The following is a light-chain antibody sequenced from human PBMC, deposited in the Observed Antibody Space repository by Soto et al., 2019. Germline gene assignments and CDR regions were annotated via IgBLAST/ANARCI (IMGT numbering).Light chain of an antibody. V-gene: IGKV2-28*01. CDR3: MQALQSPPWT. CDR2: LGS. J-gene: IGKJ1*01. Sequence: DIVMTQSPLSLPVTPGEPASISCRSSQSLLHSNGYNYLNWFVQKPGQSPQLLIYLGSERASRVPGRISGSGSGTDFTLKISRVEADDVGIYYCMQALQSPPWTFGQGTKVDIK. CDR1: QSLLHSNGYNY.